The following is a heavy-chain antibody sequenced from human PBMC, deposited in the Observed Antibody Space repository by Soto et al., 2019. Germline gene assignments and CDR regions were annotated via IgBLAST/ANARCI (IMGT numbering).Heavy chain of an antibody. Sequence: PGGSLRLSCAASGFTFSSYAMSWVRQAPGKGLEWVSGISGSGGSTDYAGSVKGRFTISRDNSKNTLYLQMNSLRAEDTAVYYCAKDQNYDFWSGPPAGGQGTLVTVSS. CDR2: ISGSGGST. V-gene: IGHV3-23*01. CDR1: GFTFSSYA. J-gene: IGHJ4*02. D-gene: IGHD3-3*01. CDR3: AKDQNYDFWSGPPA.